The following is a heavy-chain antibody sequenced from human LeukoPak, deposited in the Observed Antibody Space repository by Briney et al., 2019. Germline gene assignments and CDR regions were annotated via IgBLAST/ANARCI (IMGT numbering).Heavy chain of an antibody. J-gene: IGHJ4*02. CDR2: INPNSGGT. CDR1: GYTFTGYY. Sequence: ASVKVSCKASGYTFTGYYMHWVRQAPGPGLEWMGWINPNSGGTNCAQRFQGRVTMTRDTSISTAYMELSGLRSDDTAVYYCARSIKPSSGGYYFDYWGQGTLVIVSS. D-gene: IGHD6-25*01. CDR3: ARSIKPSSGGYYFDY. V-gene: IGHV1-2*02.